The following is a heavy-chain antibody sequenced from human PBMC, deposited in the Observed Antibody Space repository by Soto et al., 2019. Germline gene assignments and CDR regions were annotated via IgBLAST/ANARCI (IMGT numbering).Heavy chain of an antibody. D-gene: IGHD4-17*01. Sequence: QVQLMESGGGVVQPGGSLRLSCTASGFIYNDYGMNWVRQSPGKGLEWVAVIWHDGSAEHYADSVKGRFTISRDNSKNMLYLQMNSLRAEDTAVYYCARVPMTRVTRWTWFDPWGQGTLVTVSS. CDR3: ARVPMTRVTRWTWFDP. V-gene: IGHV3-33*01. J-gene: IGHJ5*02. CDR2: IWHDGSAE. CDR1: GFIYNDYG.